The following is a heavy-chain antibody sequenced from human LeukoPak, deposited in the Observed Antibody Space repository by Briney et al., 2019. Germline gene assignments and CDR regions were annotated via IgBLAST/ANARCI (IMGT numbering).Heavy chain of an antibody. Sequence: SETLSLTCTVSGGSISSYYWSWIRQPPGKGLECIGYISYSGSTNFNPSLKSRVTISVDKSKNQFSLKLSSVTAADTAVYYCARDLKATFGGYWGQGTLVTVSS. CDR3: ARDLKATFGGY. CDR2: ISYSGST. D-gene: IGHD3-16*01. V-gene: IGHV4-59*12. J-gene: IGHJ4*02. CDR1: GGSISSYY.